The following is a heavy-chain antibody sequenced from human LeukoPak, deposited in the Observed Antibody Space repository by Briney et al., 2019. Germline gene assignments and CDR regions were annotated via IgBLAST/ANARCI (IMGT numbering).Heavy chain of an antibody. CDR2: MNPNSGNT. CDR1: GYTLTSYD. D-gene: IGHD3-22*01. CDR3: ARGGDTRYYYDSSGPPSD. J-gene: IGHJ4*02. V-gene: IGHV1-8*01. Sequence: ASVKVSCKASGYTLTSYDINWVRQATGQGLEWMGWMNPNSGNTGYAQKFQGRVTMTRNTSISTAYMELSSLRSEDTAVYYCARGGDTRYYYDSSGPPSDWGQGTLVTVSS.